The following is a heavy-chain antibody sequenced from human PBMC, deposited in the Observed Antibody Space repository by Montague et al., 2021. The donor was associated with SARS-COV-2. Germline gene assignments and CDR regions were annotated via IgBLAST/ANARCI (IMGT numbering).Heavy chain of an antibody. CDR2: IHYSGST. CDR3: ARHLAVSGPAAVSDY. Sequence: SETLSLTCTVSGDSISSGYFYWGWIREPPGKGLEWVGTIHYSGSTYYXRCLKSRVTISVDTSKNQFFLKLSSVTAADTALYYCARHLAVSGPAAVSDYWGQGTLVTVSS. D-gene: IGHD2-2*01. CDR1: GDSISSGYFY. J-gene: IGHJ4*02. V-gene: IGHV4-39*01.